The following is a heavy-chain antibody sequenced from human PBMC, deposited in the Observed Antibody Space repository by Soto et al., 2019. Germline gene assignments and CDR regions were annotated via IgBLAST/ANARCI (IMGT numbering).Heavy chain of an antibody. D-gene: IGHD3-22*01. V-gene: IGHV1-69*13. CDR2: IIPIFGTA. J-gene: IGHJ4*02. CDR3: ARVAMIVVVLTEGYFDY. Sequence: SVKVSCKASGGTFSSYAISWVRQAPGQGLEWMGGIIPIFGTANYAQKFQGRVTITADESTSTAYMELSSLRSEDTAVYYCARVAMIVVVLTEGYFDYWGQGXLVTVYS. CDR1: GGTFSSYA.